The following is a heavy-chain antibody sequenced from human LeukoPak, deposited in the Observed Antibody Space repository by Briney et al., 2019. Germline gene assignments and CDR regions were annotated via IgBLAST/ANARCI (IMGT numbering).Heavy chain of an antibody. CDR3: AKDRSTGWYGGFDY. CDR2: ISYDGTNK. D-gene: IGHD6-19*01. V-gene: IGHV3-30*18. CDR1: GFTFSAYA. Sequence: GGSLRLSCEASGFTFSAYAMTWVRQAPGKGLEWVAFISYDGTNKHYADSVKGRFSISRDTSDYTLYLQMNSLRADDTAVYYCAKDRSTGWYGGFDYWGQGTLVTVSS. J-gene: IGHJ4*02.